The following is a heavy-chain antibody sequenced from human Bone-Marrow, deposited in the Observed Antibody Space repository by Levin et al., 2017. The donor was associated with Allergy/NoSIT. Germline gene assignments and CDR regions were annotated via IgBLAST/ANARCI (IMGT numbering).Heavy chain of an antibody. D-gene: IGHD6-13*01. J-gene: IGHJ4*02. CDR2: IVGSGGTT. Sequence: GESLKISCAASGFTFSSYAMSWVRQAPGKGLEWVSAIVGSGGTTYYADSVRGRFTISRDNSKSTLYLQMNSLRAEATAVYYCAKENIAAAWYGYLDYWGQGTLVTVSS. CDR3: AKENIAAAWYGYLDY. V-gene: IGHV3-23*01. CDR1: GFTFSSYA.